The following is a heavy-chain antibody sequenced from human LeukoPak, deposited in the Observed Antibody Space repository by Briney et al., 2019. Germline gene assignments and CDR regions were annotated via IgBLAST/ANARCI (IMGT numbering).Heavy chain of an antibody. CDR2: NSGSGANT. Sequence: GSLKPFCATSGITLCPFAMGLVPPAPGEGVEGVSNNSGSGANTYYADSVRGRFTISRDNSKNTLYLHMNSLRAEDTAVYYCAKERAGYTNPYYFDYWGQGTLVTVSS. CDR1: GITLCPFA. J-gene: IGHJ4*02. CDR3: AKERAGYTNPYYFDY. D-gene: IGHD3-16*02. V-gene: IGHV3-23*01.